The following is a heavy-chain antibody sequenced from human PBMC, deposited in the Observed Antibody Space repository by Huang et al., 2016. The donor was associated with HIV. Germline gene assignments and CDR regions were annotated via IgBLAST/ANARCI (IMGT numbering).Heavy chain of an antibody. CDR2: TYPGDSDT. CDR3: ARQGVGDFVVEPTSLGAFDI. CDR1: GYTFNGYW. V-gene: IGHV5-51*01. Sequence: EVQLVQSGAVVKKPGESLKISCKGSGYTFNGYWIGWVRQMPGKGLEWRGITYPGDSDTTYSPSFQGQVTIAADKSISTAYLQWSGLKASDTAMYYCARQGVGDFVVEPTSLGAFDIWGQGTMVTVSS. J-gene: IGHJ3*02. D-gene: IGHD2-2*01.